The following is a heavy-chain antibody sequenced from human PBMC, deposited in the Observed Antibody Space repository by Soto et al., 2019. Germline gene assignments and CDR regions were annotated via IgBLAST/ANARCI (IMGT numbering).Heavy chain of an antibody. D-gene: IGHD7-27*01. J-gene: IGHJ3*02. CDR1: GFTFSSYW. Sequence: GGSLRLSCAASGFTFSSYWMSWVRQAPGKGLEWVANIKQNGSEKYYVDFVKGRFTISRENAKKSLYLQMNSLRAEDTAVYYWARTNRGSFDIWGQGTMVTVSS. CDR2: IKQNGSEK. V-gene: IGHV3-7*01. CDR3: ARTNRGSFDI.